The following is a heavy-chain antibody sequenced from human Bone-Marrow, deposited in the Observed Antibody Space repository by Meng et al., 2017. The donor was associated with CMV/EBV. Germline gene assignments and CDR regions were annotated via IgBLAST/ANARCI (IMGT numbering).Heavy chain of an antibody. CDR2: IYSGGST. CDR1: GFTVSSNY. Sequence: GESLKISCAASGFTVSSNYMSWVRQAPGKGLEWVSVIYSGGSTYYADSVKGRFTISRDNAKNSLYLQMNSLRAEDTALYHCARVLYYDILTGPYYFDYWGQGTLVTVSS. J-gene: IGHJ4*02. V-gene: IGHV3-53*01. CDR3: ARVLYYDILTGPYYFDY. D-gene: IGHD3-9*01.